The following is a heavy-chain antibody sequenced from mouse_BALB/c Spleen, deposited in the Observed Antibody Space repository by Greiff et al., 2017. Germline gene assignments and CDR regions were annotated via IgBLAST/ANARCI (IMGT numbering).Heavy chain of an antibody. D-gene: IGHD2-13*01. CDR3: ARWEDGDYSSAY. CDR1: GYTFTSYW. J-gene: IGHJ3*01. CDR2: INPSNGRT. Sequence: QVQLQQPGAELVKPGASVKLSCKASGYTFTSYWMHWVKQRPGQGLEWIGEINPSNGRTNYNEKFKSKATLTVDKSSSTAYMQLSSLTSVDSAVYYCARWEDGDYSSAYWGQGTLVTVSA. V-gene: IGHV1S81*02.